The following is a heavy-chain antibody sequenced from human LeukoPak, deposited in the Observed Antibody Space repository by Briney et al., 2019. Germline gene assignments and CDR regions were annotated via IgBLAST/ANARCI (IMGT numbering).Heavy chain of an antibody. Sequence: GESLKISCKGSGYSFSNYWIGWVRQLPGKGLEWMGIIYPGDSDIRYSPSFQGQVTISADKSISTAYLQWSSLKASDTAIYYCAKGRQQLASLTWFDPWGQGTLVTVSS. CDR2: IYPGDSDI. J-gene: IGHJ5*02. D-gene: IGHD6-13*01. CDR1: GYSFSNYW. V-gene: IGHV5-51*01. CDR3: AKGRQQLASLTWFDP.